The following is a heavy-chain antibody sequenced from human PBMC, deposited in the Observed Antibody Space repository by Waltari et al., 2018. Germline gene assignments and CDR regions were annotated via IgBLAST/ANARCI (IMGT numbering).Heavy chain of an antibody. D-gene: IGHD5-12*01. V-gene: IGHV3-30*02. CDR3: AKAGGYDLSGFDY. CDR1: GFTFSSYG. J-gene: IGHJ4*02. Sequence: QVQLVESGGGVVQPGGSLRLSCAASGFTFSSYGMNWVSQAPGKGLEWVAFIRYDGSNKYYADSVKGRFTISRDNSENTLYLQMNSLRAEDTAVYYCAKAGGYDLSGFDYWGQGTLVTVSS. CDR2: IRYDGSNK.